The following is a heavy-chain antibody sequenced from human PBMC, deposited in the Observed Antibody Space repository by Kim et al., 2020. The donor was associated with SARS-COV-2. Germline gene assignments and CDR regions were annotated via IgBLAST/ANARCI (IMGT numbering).Heavy chain of an antibody. CDR1: GFTFSSYA. V-gene: IGHV3-23*01. J-gene: IGHJ3*02. CDR2: ISGSGGST. D-gene: IGHD3-22*01. Sequence: GGSLRLSCEASGFTFSSYAMSWVRQAPGKGLEWVSAISGSGGSTYYADSVKGRFTISRDNSKNTLYLQMNSLRAEDTAIYYCAKDWYYYDSSGSLNLDAFDIWGQGTMVTVSS. CDR3: AKDWYYYDSSGSLNLDAFDI.